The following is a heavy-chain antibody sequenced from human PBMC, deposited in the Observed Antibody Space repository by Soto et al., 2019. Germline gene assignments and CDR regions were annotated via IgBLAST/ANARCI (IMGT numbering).Heavy chain of an antibody. CDR1: GFPFSTYA. D-gene: IGHD1-26*01. Sequence: EVELLESGGGLVHPGGSLRLSCAASGFPFSTYAMSWVRQAPGKGLEWVSAISDGGDSSYYADSVKGRFTISRDNSKNTLYLQMTDLRTEDTAIFYCAKDRERGSDFDSWGQGTLVTVSS. CDR3: AKDRERGSDFDS. CDR2: ISDGGDSS. J-gene: IGHJ4*02. V-gene: IGHV3-23*01.